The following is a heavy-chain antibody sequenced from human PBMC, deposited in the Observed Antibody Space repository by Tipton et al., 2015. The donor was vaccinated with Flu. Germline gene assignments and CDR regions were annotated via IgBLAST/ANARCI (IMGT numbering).Heavy chain of an antibody. D-gene: IGHD3-10*02. J-gene: IGHJ4*02. CDR2: TFYRSKWYN. CDR1: GDSVSSNSTA. CDR3: AKLSYYDVDLKNFYFDY. Sequence: GLVKPSQTLSLTCAISGDSVSSNSTAWNWIRQSPSRGLEWLGRTFYRSKWYNEYAVSVKSRITTNPDTSKNQFSLQLSSGTPEDTAVYYCAKLSYYDVDLKNFYFDYWGQGALVTVSS. V-gene: IGHV6-1*01.